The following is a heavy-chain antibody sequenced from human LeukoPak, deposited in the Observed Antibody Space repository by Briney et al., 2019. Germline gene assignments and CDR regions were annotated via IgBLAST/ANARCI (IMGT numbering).Heavy chain of an antibody. CDR3: ARGRSRMVRGVPYFDY. Sequence: SETLSLTCAVYGGSFSGYYWSWIRQPPGNGLEWIGEINHSGSTNYNPSLKSRVTISVDTSKNQFSLKLSSVTAADTAVYYCARGRSRMVRGVPYFDYWGQGTLVTVSS. CDR2: INHSGST. V-gene: IGHV4-34*01. J-gene: IGHJ4*02. CDR1: GGSFSGYY. D-gene: IGHD3-10*01.